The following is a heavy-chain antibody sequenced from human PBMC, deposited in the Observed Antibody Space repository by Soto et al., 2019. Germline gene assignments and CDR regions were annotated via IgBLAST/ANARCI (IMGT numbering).Heavy chain of an antibody. Sequence: GGSLRLSCAASGFTFSSYSMNWVRQAPGKGLEWVSSISSSSSYIYYADSVKSRFTISRDNAKNSLYLQMNSLRAEDTAVYYCARDGRTMGADYYYYGMDVWGQGTTVTVSS. V-gene: IGHV3-21*01. CDR1: GFTFSSYS. J-gene: IGHJ6*02. CDR3: ARDGRTMGADYYYYGMDV. CDR2: ISSSSSYI. D-gene: IGHD2-2*01.